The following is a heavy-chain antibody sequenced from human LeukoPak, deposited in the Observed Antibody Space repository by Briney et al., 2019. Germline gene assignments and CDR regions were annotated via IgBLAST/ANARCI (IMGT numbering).Heavy chain of an antibody. CDR3: ARDQDVDEAFDI. Sequence: PGGSLRLSRAASGFTFSSYSMNWVRQAPGKGLEWVSSISSSSSYIYYADSVKGRFTISRDNAKNSLYLKMNSLRAEATAVYYCARDQDVDEAFDIWGQGTMVTVSS. V-gene: IGHV3-21*01. CDR1: GFTFSSYS. J-gene: IGHJ3*02. CDR2: ISSSSSYI. D-gene: IGHD5-12*01.